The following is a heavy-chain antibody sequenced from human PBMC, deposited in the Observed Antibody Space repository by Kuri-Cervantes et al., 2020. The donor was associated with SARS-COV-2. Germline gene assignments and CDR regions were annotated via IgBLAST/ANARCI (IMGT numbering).Heavy chain of an antibody. CDR2: IYYSGST. Sequence: GSLRLSCTVSGGSISSYYWSWIRQPPGKGLEWIGYIYYSGSTNYNPSLKSRVTISVDTSKNQFSLKLSSVTAADTAVYYCARVIGYFDWPVPLSPQFYYGMDVRGQGTTVTVSS. CDR3: ARVIGYFDWPVPLSPQFYYGMDV. CDR1: GGSISSYY. V-gene: IGHV4-59*01. J-gene: IGHJ6*02. D-gene: IGHD3-9*01.